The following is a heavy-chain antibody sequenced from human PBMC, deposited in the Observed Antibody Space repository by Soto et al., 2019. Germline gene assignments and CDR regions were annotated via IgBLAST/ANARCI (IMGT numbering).Heavy chain of an antibody. J-gene: IGHJ5*02. CDR3: ARAPYDFWSGYSGWFDP. V-gene: IGHV4-31*03. CDR2: IYYSGST. Sequence: PSETLSLTCTVSGGSISSGCYYWSWIRQHPGKGLEWIGYIYYSGSTYYNPSLKSRVTISVDTSKNQFSLKLSSVTAADTAVYYCARAPYDFWSGYSGWFDPWGQGTLVTVSS. D-gene: IGHD3-3*01. CDR1: GGSISSGCYY.